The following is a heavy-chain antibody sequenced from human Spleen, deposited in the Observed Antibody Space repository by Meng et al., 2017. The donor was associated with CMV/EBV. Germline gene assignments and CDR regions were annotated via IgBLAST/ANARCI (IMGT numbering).Heavy chain of an antibody. CDR3: ARDRDDFWSALSGDAFDI. D-gene: IGHD3-3*01. CDR1: GFTFSSYS. J-gene: IGHJ3*02. V-gene: IGHV3-48*04. CDR2: ISSSSSTI. Sequence: GESLKISCAASGFTFSSYSMNWVRQAPGKGLEWVSYISSSSSTIYCADSVKGRFTISRDNAKNSLYLQMNSLRAEDTAVYYCARDRDDFWSALSGDAFDIWGQGTMVTVSS.